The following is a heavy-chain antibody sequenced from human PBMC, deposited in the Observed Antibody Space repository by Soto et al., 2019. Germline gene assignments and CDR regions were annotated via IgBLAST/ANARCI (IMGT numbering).Heavy chain of an antibody. CDR3: ARVSWSMGGAFDF. CDR1: GFTFSSFW. J-gene: IGHJ3*01. Sequence: EMQLVESGGGLVQPGGSLRLSCAASGFTFSSFWMTWVRQAPGKGLEWVANIKQDGSDKNYVDSVKGRFTISRDNAKNSLYLQMSSLRAEDTAVYYCARVSWSMGGAFDFWGQGTMVTVSS. CDR2: IKQDGSDK. V-gene: IGHV3-7*03. D-gene: IGHD1-26*01.